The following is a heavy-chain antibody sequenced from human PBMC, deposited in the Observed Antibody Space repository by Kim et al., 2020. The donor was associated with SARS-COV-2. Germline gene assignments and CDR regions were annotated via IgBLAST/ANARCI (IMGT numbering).Heavy chain of an antibody. Sequence: SETLSLTCTVSGGSISSYYWSWIRQPPGKGLEWIGYIYYSGSTNYNPSLKSRVTISVDTSKNQFSLKLSSVTAADTAVYYCARDLVSSGYDYWGQGTLVT. CDR1: GGSISSYY. CDR3: ARDLVSSGYDY. J-gene: IGHJ4*02. CDR2: IYYSGST. V-gene: IGHV4-59*01. D-gene: IGHD3-22*01.